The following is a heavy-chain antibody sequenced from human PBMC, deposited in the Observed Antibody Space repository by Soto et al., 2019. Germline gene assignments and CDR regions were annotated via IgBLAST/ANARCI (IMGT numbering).Heavy chain of an antibody. V-gene: IGHV3-33*01. CDR2: IWYDGSNK. D-gene: IGHD3-22*01. J-gene: IGHJ4*02. CDR1: GFTFSSYG. CDR3: ARESSGYVVGKFDY. Sequence: GGSLRLSCAASGFTFSSYGMHWVRQAPGKGLEWVAVIWYDGSNKYYADSVKGRFTISRDNSKNTLYLQMNSLRAEDTAVYYCARESSGYVVGKFDYWGQGTLVTVSS.